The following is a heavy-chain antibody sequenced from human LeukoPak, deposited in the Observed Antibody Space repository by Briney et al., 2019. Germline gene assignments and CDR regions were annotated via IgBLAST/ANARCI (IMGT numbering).Heavy chain of an antibody. V-gene: IGHV3-23*01. Sequence: GGSLRLSCAASGFTLRSYAMSWVRQAPGKGLEWVASMSGSGGSTYYADSVKGRFTISRDNSKNTLYLQMNSLRAEDTAVYYCAKDWQQLALAAFDIWGQGTMVTVSS. CDR2: MSGSGGST. CDR1: GFTLRSYA. CDR3: AKDWQQLALAAFDI. D-gene: IGHD6-13*01. J-gene: IGHJ3*02.